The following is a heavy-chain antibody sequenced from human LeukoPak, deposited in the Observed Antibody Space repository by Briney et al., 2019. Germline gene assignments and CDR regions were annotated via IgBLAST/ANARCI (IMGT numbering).Heavy chain of an antibody. CDR1: GYTFTGYY. J-gene: IGHJ4*02. CDR2: INPNSGGT. V-gene: IGHV1-2*02. D-gene: IGHD3-22*01. CDR3: ARALPGYYDSSGYYRH. Sequence: ASVKVSCKASGYTFTGYYMHWVRQAPGQGLGWMGWINPNSGGTNYAQKFQGRVTMTRDTSISTAYMELSRLRSDDTAVYYCARALPGYYDSSGYYRHWGQGTLVTVSS.